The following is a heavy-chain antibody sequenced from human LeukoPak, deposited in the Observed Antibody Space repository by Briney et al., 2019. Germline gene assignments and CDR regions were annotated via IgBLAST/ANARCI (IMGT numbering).Heavy chain of an antibody. Sequence: GGSLRLSCAASGFTFSSYGMHWVRQAPGKGLEWVAVISYDGSNKYYADSVKGRFTISRDNSKNTLYLQMNSLRAEDTAVYYCARDGRSSSWTYWGQGTLVTVSS. D-gene: IGHD6-13*01. CDR3: ARDGRSSSWTY. V-gene: IGHV3-30*19. J-gene: IGHJ4*02. CDR1: GFTFSSYG. CDR2: ISYDGSNK.